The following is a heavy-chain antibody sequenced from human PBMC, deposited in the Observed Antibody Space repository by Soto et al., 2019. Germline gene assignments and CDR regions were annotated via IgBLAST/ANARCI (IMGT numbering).Heavy chain of an antibody. Sequence: GGSLILSCAASGFPFSSYWMHWVRQAPGKGLVWVSRINTDGSNTSYADSVKGRFTISRDNAKNTVYLQMNNLRDEDTAVYYCARGYRDYWGQGTLVTVSS. V-gene: IGHV3-74*01. J-gene: IGHJ4*02. D-gene: IGHD4-4*01. CDR3: ARGYRDY. CDR2: INTDGSNT. CDR1: GFPFSSYW.